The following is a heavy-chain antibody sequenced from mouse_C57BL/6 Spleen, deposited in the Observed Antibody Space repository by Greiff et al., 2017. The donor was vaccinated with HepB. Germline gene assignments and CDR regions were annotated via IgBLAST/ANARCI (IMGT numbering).Heavy chain of an antibody. D-gene: IGHD2-5*01. V-gene: IGHV5-17*01. Sequence: DVHLVESGGGLVKPGGSLKLSCAASGFTFSDYGMHWVRQAPEKGLEWVAYISSGSSTIYYADTVKGRFTISRDNAKNTLFLQMTSLRSEDTAMYYCARYYSNYDAMDYWGQGTSVTVSS. CDR2: ISSGSSTI. CDR1: GFTFSDYG. J-gene: IGHJ4*01. CDR3: ARYYSNYDAMDY.